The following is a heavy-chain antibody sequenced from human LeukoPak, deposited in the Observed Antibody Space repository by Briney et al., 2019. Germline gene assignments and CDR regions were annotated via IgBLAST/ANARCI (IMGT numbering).Heavy chain of an antibody. CDR2: IRSKAYGGTT. D-gene: IGHD2-8*02. Sequence: GGSLRLSCTASGFTFGDYAMSWVRQAPGKGLEWVGFIRSKAYGGTTEYAASVKGRFTISRDDSKSIAYLQMNSLKTEDTAVYYCTRDTGGIYYYYMDVWGKGTTVTISS. V-gene: IGHV3-49*04. CDR3: TRDTGGIYYYYMDV. CDR1: GFTFGDYA. J-gene: IGHJ6*03.